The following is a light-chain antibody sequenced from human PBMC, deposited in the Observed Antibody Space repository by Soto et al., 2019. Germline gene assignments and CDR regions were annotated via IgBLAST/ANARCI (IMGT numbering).Light chain of an antibody. V-gene: IGLV2-11*01. CDR2: DVS. CDR3: CSYAGTYTYVV. J-gene: IGLJ2*01. Sequence: QSALTQPRSASGSPGQSVTISCTETSSDVRGYKYVSWYQQHPGKAPKLMIYDVSERPSGVPDRFSGSKSGNTASLTISGLQAEDEADYYCCSYAGTYTYVVFGGGTKLTVL. CDR1: SSDVRGYKY.